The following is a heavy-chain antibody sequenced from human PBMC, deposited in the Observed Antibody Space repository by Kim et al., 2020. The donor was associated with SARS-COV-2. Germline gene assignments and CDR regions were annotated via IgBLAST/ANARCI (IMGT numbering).Heavy chain of an antibody. J-gene: IGHJ4*02. CDR3: AHRREYSYGSPFDY. CDR1: GFSLTTSGVA. D-gene: IGHD5-18*01. CDR2: IYGYDDH. Sequence: SGPTLVNPTQTLTLTCTFSGFSLTTSGVAVGWIRQPPGKALEWLALIYGYDDHRYSPSLKSRLTLTKDTSKNQVVLTVTNMDPVDTATYYCAHRREYSYGSPFDYWGQGTLVTVSS. V-gene: IGHV2-5*01.